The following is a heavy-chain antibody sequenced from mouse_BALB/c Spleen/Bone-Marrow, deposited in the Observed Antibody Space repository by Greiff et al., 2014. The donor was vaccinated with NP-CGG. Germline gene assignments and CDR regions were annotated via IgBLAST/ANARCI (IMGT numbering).Heavy chain of an antibody. J-gene: IGHJ2*01. CDR2: INPGSRST. V-gene: IGHV1-54*01. D-gene: IGHD1-1*01. Sequence: QVQLQQSGAELARPGTSVKVSCKASGYAFTNYLIDWVKQRPGQGLEWIGVINPGSRSTNYNEKFKGKATLTADKSSSTAYMQLSSLTSDDSAVYFCARRTTGVAPFDYWGQGTTLTVSS. CDR1: GYAFTNYL. CDR3: ARRTTGVAPFDY.